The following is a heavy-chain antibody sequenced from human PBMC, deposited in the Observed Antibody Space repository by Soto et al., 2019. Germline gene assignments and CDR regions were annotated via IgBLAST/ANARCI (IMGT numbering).Heavy chain of an antibody. CDR3: ARQEGAANYYFDH. D-gene: IGHD1-1*01. J-gene: IGHJ4*02. Sequence: PGESLKISCGGSGYSFTVYWIAWVRQMPGKGLEWMGIIYPGDSDTIYSPSFQGQVTISADKSIITVYLQWSRLKASDTAIYYCARQEGAANYYFDHWGQGTLVTVSS. CDR2: IYPGDSDT. CDR1: GYSFTVYW. V-gene: IGHV5-51*01.